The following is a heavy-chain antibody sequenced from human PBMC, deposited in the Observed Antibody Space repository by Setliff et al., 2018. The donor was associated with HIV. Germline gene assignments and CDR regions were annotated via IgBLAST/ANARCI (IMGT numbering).Heavy chain of an antibody. CDR2: INPNGGST. Sequence: VKVSCKTSGYTFNYFYMHWVRQAPGQGLEWMGKINPNGGSTTYAQKFQGRVTMTRDTSTSTVYMDLRGLRSEDTAVYYCAKEQEERYYTSGPLNYWGQGTLVTVSS. J-gene: IGHJ4*02. D-gene: IGHD3-10*01. V-gene: IGHV1-46*02. CDR1: GYTFNYFY. CDR3: AKEQEERYYTSGPLNY.